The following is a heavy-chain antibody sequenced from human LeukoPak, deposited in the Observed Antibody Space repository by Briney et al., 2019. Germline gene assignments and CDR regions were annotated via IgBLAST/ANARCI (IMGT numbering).Heavy chain of an antibody. J-gene: IGHJ5*02. CDR1: GYTFSSYG. CDR3: VRDPLYQLRPRWFDP. D-gene: IGHD2-2*01. CDR2: INPYYGNT. V-gene: IGHV1-18*01. Sequence: ASVKVSCTASGYTFSSYGLTWVRQAPGQGLEWMGWINPYYGNTDYAQNLQGRVTMTTDTSTSTAYMELRSLKSDGTAVYYCVRDPLYQLRPRWFDPWGQGTLVTVSS.